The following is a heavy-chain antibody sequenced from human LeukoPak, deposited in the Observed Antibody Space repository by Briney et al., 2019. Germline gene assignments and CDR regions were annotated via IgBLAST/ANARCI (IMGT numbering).Heavy chain of an antibody. V-gene: IGHV4-4*07. J-gene: IGHJ5*02. D-gene: IGHD2-2*01. CDR3: ARGSVVVPAPRFDP. CDR2: IYTSGST. CDR1: GGSISSYY. Sequence: SETLSLTCTVSGGSISSYYWSWIRQPAGKGLEWIGRIYTSGSTNYNPSLKSRVTMSVDTSKNQFSLKLSSVTAADTAVYYCARGSVVVPAPRFDPWGQGTPVTVSS.